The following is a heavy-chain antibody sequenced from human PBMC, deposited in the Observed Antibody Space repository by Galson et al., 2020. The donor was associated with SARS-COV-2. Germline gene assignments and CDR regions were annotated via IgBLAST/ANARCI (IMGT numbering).Heavy chain of an antibody. CDR1: GYTFTGYY. Sequence: ASVKVSCKASGYTFTGYYMHWVRQAPGQGLEWMGWINPNSGGTNYAQKFQGRVTMTRDTSISTAYMELSRLRSDDTAVYYCARDQRTTLPRYNWNAYNWFDPWGQGTLVTVSS. CDR2: INPNSGGT. D-gene: IGHD1-1*01. V-gene: IGHV1-2*02. J-gene: IGHJ5*02. CDR3: ARDQRTTLPRYNWNAYNWFDP.